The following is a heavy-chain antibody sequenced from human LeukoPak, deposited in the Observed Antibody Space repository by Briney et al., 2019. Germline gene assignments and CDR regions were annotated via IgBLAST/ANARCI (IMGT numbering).Heavy chain of an antibody. Sequence: SETLSLTCSVSGGSVSSGSYYWSWIRRHPGKGLEWIGYMFYSGSTNYNSSLKSRVTISVDTSMNQFSLKLSSVTAADTAVYYCARARSGYCDYWGQGTLVTVSS. CDR3: ARARSGYCDY. CDR1: GGSVSSGSYY. J-gene: IGHJ4*02. D-gene: IGHD3-3*01. V-gene: IGHV4-61*01. CDR2: MFYSGST.